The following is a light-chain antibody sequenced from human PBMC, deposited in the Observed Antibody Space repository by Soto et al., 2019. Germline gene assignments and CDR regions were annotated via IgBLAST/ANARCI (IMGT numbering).Light chain of an antibody. V-gene: IGKV3-20*01. J-gene: IGKJ5*01. CDR3: QQYGRG. CDR2: GAS. Sequence: EIVLTQSPGTLSLSPWERATLSCRASQSVSSSYLAWYQQKPGQAPRLLIYGASSRATGIPDRFSGSGSGTDFTLTISRLEPEDFAVYYCQQYGRGFGQGTRLEIK. CDR1: QSVSSSY.